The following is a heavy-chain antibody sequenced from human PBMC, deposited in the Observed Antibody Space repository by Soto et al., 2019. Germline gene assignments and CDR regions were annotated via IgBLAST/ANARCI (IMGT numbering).Heavy chain of an antibody. D-gene: IGHD4-17*01. CDR2: ISSNGVST. CDR1: GFTFSSYV. V-gene: IGHV3-23*01. J-gene: IGHJ4*02. CDR3: ARPYGVGAFDY. Sequence: PGGSLRLSCAASGFTFSSYVMSWVRQAPGKGLEWVSAISSNGVSTYYAGSVKGRFTISRDNSKNTLFLQMNSLRAEDTAVYYCARPYGVGAFDYWGQGTLVTVSS.